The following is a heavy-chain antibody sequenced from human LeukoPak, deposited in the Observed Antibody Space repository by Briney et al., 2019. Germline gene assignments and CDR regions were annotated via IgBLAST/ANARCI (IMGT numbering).Heavy chain of an antibody. CDR2: IKQDGSGK. Sequence: PGGSLRLSCAASGFTFRNYWMTWVRNAPGKELEWVANIKQDGSGKYYVDSVRGRFTISRDNAKNSLFLQLSSLRGEDTAVYYCARGGEQWQAPVFFDYWGQGTLVTVSS. CDR3: ARGGEQWQAPVFFDY. V-gene: IGHV3-7*01. CDR1: GFTFRNYW. J-gene: IGHJ4*02. D-gene: IGHD6-19*01.